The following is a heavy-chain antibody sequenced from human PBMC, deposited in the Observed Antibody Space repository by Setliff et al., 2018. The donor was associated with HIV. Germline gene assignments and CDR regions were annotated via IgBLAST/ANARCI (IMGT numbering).Heavy chain of an antibody. CDR3: ARVRLYNNALDY. CDR1: GFTFSTYE. J-gene: IGHJ4*02. V-gene: IGHV3-66*02. CDR2: IYSGGDT. Sequence: GGSLRLSCAASGFTFSTYEMNWVRQAPGKGLEWISTIYSGGDTYHADSVKGRVTLSRDNSKNTLYLQMNSLRPEDTAVYYCARVRLYNNALDYWGQGTLVTVSS. D-gene: IGHD3-10*01.